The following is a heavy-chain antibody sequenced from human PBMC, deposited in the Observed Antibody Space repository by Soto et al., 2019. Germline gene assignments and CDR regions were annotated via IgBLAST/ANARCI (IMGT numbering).Heavy chain of an antibody. CDR1: GFTFSSNG. D-gene: IGHD2-8*01. J-gene: IGHJ4*02. V-gene: IGHV3-23*01. CDR2: ISGSGRNT. Sequence: GGSLRLSCATSGFTFSSNGMSWVRQAPGKGLDWVSGISGSGRNTYYADSVKGRFTISRDNSKNTLFLQMKSLRVEDTAVYYCAKNGLSDSPSAIDSWGQGTLVTVSS. CDR3: AKNGLSDSPSAIDS.